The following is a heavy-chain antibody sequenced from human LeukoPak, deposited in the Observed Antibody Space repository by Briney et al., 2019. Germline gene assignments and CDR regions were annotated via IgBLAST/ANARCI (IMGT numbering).Heavy chain of an antibody. CDR2: ISGSDGTT. CDR3: ARGFLNYDSSGYYVASGDAFDI. J-gene: IGHJ3*02. CDR1: GFTFSSYA. V-gene: IGHV3-23*01. D-gene: IGHD3-22*01. Sequence: PGGSLRLSCAASGFTFSSYAMSWVRQAPGKGLEWVSSISGSDGTTYYADSVKGRFTISRDNSKYTLYLQMYSLRSEDTAVYYCARGFLNYDSSGYYVASGDAFDIWGQGTMVTVSS.